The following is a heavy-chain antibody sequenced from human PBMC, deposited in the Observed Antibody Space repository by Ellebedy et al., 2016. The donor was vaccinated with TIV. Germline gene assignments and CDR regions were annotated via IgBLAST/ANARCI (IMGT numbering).Heavy chain of an antibody. CDR3: MAHSDFDC. D-gene: IGHD2-15*01. V-gene: IGHV3-7*01. CDR1: GFTFTHHW. CDR2: IKQDGSEK. J-gene: IGHJ4*02. Sequence: PGGSLRLSCAASGFTFTHHWMSWVRQAPGKGLEWVANIKQDGSEKDYVDSVKGRFTISRDNAQKSLYLQMSSLRAEDTAVYYCMAHSDFDCWGQGTLVIVSS.